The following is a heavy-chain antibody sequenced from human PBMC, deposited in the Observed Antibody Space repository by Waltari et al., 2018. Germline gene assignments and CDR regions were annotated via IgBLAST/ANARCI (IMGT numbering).Heavy chain of an antibody. CDR2: ISGSGGST. V-gene: IGHV3-23*01. J-gene: IGHJ5*02. CDR1: GFTFSSYA. D-gene: IGHD3-3*01. CDR3: AKANYEFWGGSCSFDP. Sequence: EVQLLESGGGLVQPGGSLRLSCAASGFTFSSYAMSWVRQAPGKGLEGVSAISGSGGSTYYADSVKGRFTISRDNSKNTLYLQMISLRAEDTAVDYCAKANYEFWGGSCSFDPWGQGTLVTVSS.